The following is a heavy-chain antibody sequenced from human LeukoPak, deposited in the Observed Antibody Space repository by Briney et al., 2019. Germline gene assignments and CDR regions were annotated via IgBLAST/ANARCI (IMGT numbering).Heavy chain of an antibody. J-gene: IGHJ4*02. Sequence: ASVKVSCKASGYTFTGNYMHWVRQAPGQGLEWMGWINVNSGGTNYAQKFQGRVTMTRDTSISTAYMELSSLRSDDPAVYYCARGTSSGLHLLWMNDYWGQGTLVTVSS. CDR1: GYTFTGNY. CDR3: ARGTSSGLHLLWMNDY. CDR2: INVNSGGT. D-gene: IGHD2-21*02. V-gene: IGHV1-2*02.